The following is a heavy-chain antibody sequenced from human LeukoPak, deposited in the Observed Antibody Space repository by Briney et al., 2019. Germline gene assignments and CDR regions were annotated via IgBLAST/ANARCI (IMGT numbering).Heavy chain of an antibody. J-gene: IGHJ4*02. CDR2: IYTSGST. CDR3: ARFLNGVFDY. CDR1: GGSISSSNYY. Sequence: PSETLSLTCTVSGGSISSSNYYWSWIRQPARKGLEWIGRIYTSGSTNSNPSLESRVTISVDTSKNQFSLKLSSVTAADTAVYYCARFLNGVFDYWGQGTLVTVSS. V-gene: IGHV4-61*02. D-gene: IGHD3-10*01.